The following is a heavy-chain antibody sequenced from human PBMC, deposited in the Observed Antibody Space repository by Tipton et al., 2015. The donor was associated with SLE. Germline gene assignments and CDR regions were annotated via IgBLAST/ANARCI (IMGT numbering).Heavy chain of an antibody. CDR3: ARAGDTVVVPAAIGGYYYYYGVDV. Sequence: TLSLTCTVSGVTISGGDYYWSWIRQHPGKGLEWIGYIYSSGSSKYSSSLKSRITISVDTSKNQFSLTMNSVTAADTAVYYCARAGDTVVVPAAIGGYYYYYGVDVWGQGTTVTVSS. V-gene: IGHV4-31*03. CDR2: IYSSGSS. CDR1: GVTISGGDYY. D-gene: IGHD2-2*02. J-gene: IGHJ6*02.